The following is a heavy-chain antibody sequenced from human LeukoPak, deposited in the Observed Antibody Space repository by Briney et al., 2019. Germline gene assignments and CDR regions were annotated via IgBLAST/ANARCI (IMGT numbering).Heavy chain of an antibody. V-gene: IGHV3-21*01. CDR2: ISSSSSYI. J-gene: IGHJ4*02. CDR1: GFTVSDNS. Sequence: PGGSLRLSCTVSGFTVSDNSMNWVRQAPGKGLEWVSSISSSSSYIYYADSVKGRFTISRDNAKNSLYLQMNSLRAEDTAVYYCARGGIAAAGPNPGGGYWGQGTLVTVSS. D-gene: IGHD6-13*01. CDR3: ARGGIAAAGPNPGGGY.